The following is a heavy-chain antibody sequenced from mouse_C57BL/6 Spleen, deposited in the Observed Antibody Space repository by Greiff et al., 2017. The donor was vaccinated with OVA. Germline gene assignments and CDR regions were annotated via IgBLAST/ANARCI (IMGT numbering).Heavy chain of an antibody. CDR1: GFSFNTYA. CDR2: IRSKSNNYAT. D-gene: IGHD2-4*01. V-gene: IGHV10-1*01. J-gene: IGHJ4*01. CDR3: VRRGDYDVNAMDY. Sequence: EVKLMESGGGLVQPKGSLKLSCAASGFSFNTYAMNWVRQAPGKGLEWVARIRSKSNNYATYYADSVKDRFTISRDDSESMLYLQMNNLKTEDTAMYYGVRRGDYDVNAMDYGGQGTSVTVSS.